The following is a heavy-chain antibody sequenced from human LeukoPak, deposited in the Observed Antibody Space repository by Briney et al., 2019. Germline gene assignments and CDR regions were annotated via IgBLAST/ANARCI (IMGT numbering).Heavy chain of an antibody. Sequence: KPSATLSLTCNVSGASMSSNYWSWIRQPPGKVLEWIGYIYHSGNTNYSPSLESRVTMSVDESKNQFSLRVHFVSAADTAVYYCASTRRAAVAGRFDSWGQGTLVTVSS. D-gene: IGHD6-19*01. J-gene: IGHJ4*02. CDR2: IYHSGNT. CDR1: GASMSSNY. CDR3: ASTRRAAVAGRFDS. V-gene: IGHV4-4*09.